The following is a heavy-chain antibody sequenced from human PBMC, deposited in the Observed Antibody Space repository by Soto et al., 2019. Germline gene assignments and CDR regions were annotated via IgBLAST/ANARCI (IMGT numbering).Heavy chain of an antibody. J-gene: IGHJ4*02. CDR3: ARGRYDILTGYPKATEAPAPLSYYFDY. D-gene: IGHD3-9*01. CDR1: GGSISSYY. V-gene: IGHV4-59*12. Sequence: SETLSLTCAVSGGSISSYYWSWIRQPPGKGLEWIGYIYYSGSTNYNPSLKSRVTISVDTSKNQFSLKLSSVTAADTAVYYCARGRYDILTGYPKATEAPAPLSYYFDYWGQGTLVTVSS. CDR2: IYYSGST.